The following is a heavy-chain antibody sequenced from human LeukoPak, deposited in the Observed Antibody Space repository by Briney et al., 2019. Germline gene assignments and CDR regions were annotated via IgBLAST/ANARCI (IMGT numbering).Heavy chain of an antibody. Sequence: GRSLRLSCAASGFNFSSYGMHWVRQAPGKGLEWVAIIWYDGSNKYYADSVKGRFTISRDNSKNTLYLQMNSLRAEDTAVYYCSRGTYPYSSDNWGQGALVTVSS. CDR1: GFNFSSYG. CDR3: SRGTYPYSSDN. V-gene: IGHV3-33*01. J-gene: IGHJ4*02. D-gene: IGHD3-10*01. CDR2: IWYDGSNK.